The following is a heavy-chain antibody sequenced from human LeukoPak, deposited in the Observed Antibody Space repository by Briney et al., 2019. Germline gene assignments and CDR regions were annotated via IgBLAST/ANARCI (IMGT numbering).Heavy chain of an antibody. J-gene: IGHJ4*02. CDR2: ISYDGSNK. D-gene: IGHD1-26*01. Sequence: PGGSLRLSCAASGFTFSSYGMHWVRQAPGKGREWVAVISYDGSNKYYADSVEGRFTISRDNSKNTLYLQMNSLRAEDTAVYYCAKDRRIVGATGHFDYWGQGTLVTVSS. CDR1: GFTFSSYG. CDR3: AKDRRIVGATGHFDY. V-gene: IGHV3-30*18.